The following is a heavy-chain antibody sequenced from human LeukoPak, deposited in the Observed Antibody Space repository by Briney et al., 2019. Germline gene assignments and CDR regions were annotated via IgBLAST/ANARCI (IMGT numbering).Heavy chain of an antibody. Sequence: PSETLSLTCTVSGGSISSYYWSWIRQPPGKGLEWIGYIYYSGSTNYNPSLKSRVTISVDTSKNQFSLKLSSVTAADTAVYYCARHGDLYYYNYMDVWGKGTTVTVSS. V-gene: IGHV4-59*01. CDR2: IYYSGST. CDR3: ARHGDLYYYNYMDV. D-gene: IGHD3-10*01. CDR1: GGSISSYY. J-gene: IGHJ6*03.